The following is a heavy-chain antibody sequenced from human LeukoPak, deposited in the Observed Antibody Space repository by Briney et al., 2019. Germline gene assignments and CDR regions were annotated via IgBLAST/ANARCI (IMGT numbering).Heavy chain of an antibody. CDR1: GGTFSSYA. J-gene: IGHJ3*02. D-gene: IGHD1-26*01. V-gene: IGHV1-69*04. CDR3: AREGVGAKPFDI. Sequence: SVKVSCKASGGTFSSYAISWMRQAPGQGLEWMGRIIPILGIANYAQKFQGRVTITADKSTSTAYMELSSLRSEDTAVYYCAREGVGAKPFDIWGQGTMVTVSS. CDR2: IIPILGIA.